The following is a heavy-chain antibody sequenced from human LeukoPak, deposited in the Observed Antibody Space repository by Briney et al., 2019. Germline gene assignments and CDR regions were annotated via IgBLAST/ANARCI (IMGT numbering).Heavy chain of an antibody. J-gene: IGHJ4*02. D-gene: IGHD2-15*01. CDR2: INHSGST. V-gene: IGHV4-34*01. CDR3: AREPPLGYCSGGSCYSH. Sequence: SETLSLTCAVYGGSFSGYYWSWIRQPPGKGLEWIGEINHSGSTNYNPSLKSRVTISVDTSKNQFSLKLSSVTAADTAVYYCAREPPLGYCSGGSCYSHWGQGTLVTVSS. CDR1: GGSFSGYY.